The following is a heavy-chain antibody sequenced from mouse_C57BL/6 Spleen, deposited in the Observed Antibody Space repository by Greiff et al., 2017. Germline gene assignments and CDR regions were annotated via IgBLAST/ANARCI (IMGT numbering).Heavy chain of an antibody. CDR2: IYPGDGDT. J-gene: IGHJ2*01. D-gene: IGHD1-1*01. V-gene: IGHV1-82*01. CDR3: ARGGAITTVVAPYCDY. CDR1: GYAFSSSW. Sequence: VQLQQSGPELVKPGASVKISCKASGYAFSSSWMNWVKQRPGKGLEWIGRIYPGDGDTNYNGKFKGKATLTADKSSSTAYMQLSSLTSEDSAVYFCARGGAITTVVAPYCDYWGQGTTLTVSS.